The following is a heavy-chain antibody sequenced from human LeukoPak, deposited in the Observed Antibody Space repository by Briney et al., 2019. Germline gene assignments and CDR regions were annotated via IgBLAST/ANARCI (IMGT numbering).Heavy chain of an antibody. CDR1: GGSISSSSYY. CDR3: ARSWGLDV. V-gene: IGHV4-39*01. J-gene: IGHJ6*02. Sequence: SETLSLTCTVSGGSISSSSYYWGWIRQPPGKGLEWIGSIYYSGSTYYNPSLKSRVTISVDTSKNQFSLKLSSVTAADTAVYYCARSWGLDVWGQGTTVTVSS. D-gene: IGHD6-13*01. CDR2: IYYSGST.